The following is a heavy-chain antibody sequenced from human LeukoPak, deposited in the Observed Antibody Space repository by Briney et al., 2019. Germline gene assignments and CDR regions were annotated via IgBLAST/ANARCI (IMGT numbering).Heavy chain of an antibody. CDR1: GFTFSSYG. CDR2: FSASSGST. J-gene: IGHJ4*02. CDR3: ARGGLGNFD. D-gene: IGHD4-23*01. Sequence: GGTLRLSCAASGFTFSSYGMSWVRQPPGKGLEWVSGFSASSGSTYYADSVKGRFTISRDNSKNILYLEMHSLRPEDTALYYCARGGLGNFDWGQGTLVTVSS. V-gene: IGHV3-23*01.